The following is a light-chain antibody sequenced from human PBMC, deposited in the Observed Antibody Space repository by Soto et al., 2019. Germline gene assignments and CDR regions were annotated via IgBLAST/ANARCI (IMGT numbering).Light chain of an antibody. Sequence: QSALTQPPSASGSPGQSVTISCTGTSSDVGAYNYVSWYQHHPGKAPKLMIYEVTNGPSGVPDRFSGSKSGTTASLTVSGLQAEDEADYYCSSYADSDTLIFGGGTKLTVL. CDR1: SSDVGAYNY. V-gene: IGLV2-8*01. J-gene: IGLJ2*01. CDR3: SSYADSDTLI. CDR2: EVT.